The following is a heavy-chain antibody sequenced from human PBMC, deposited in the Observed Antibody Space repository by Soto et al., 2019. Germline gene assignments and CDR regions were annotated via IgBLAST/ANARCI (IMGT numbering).Heavy chain of an antibody. V-gene: IGHV4-34*01. Sequence: SETLSLTCAVYGGSFSGYYWSWIRQPPGKGLEWIGEINHSGSTNYNPSLKSRVTISVDTSKNQLSLKLSSVTAADTAVYYCARENMVRGAAYYYYYGMDVWGQGTTVTVSS. D-gene: IGHD3-10*01. CDR3: ARENMVRGAAYYYYYGMDV. CDR1: GGSFSGYY. J-gene: IGHJ6*02. CDR2: INHSGST.